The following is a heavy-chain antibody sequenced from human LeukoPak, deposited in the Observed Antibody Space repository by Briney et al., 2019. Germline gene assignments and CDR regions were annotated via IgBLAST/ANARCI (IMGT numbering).Heavy chain of an antibody. Sequence: PGGSLTLSCPASGFTFSSYGMSWVRQAPGKGREWVAFIRKDGSNNYYADSVNGRFTISRDNSKNNVYLQMYSLRVEDTSIYYCVRDYNWGFDYWGQGTVVTVPS. J-gene: IGHJ4*02. CDR3: VRDYNWGFDY. CDR2: IRKDGSNN. D-gene: IGHD1-1*01. V-gene: IGHV3-30*02. CDR1: GFTFSSYG.